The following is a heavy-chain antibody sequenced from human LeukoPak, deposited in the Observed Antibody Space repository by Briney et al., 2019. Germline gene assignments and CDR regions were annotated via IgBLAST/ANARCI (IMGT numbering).Heavy chain of an antibody. V-gene: IGHV3-23*01. CDR2: ISGSGGST. CDR1: GFTFSSYA. Sequence: PGGSLRLSCAASGFTFSSYAMSWVRQAPGKGLEWVSAISGSGGSTYYADSVKGRFTISRDNSKNTLYLQMNSLRAEDTAVYYCAKDPRRVARNPLGDDYWGQGTLVTASS. CDR3: AKDPRRVARNPLGDDY. D-gene: IGHD3-16*01. J-gene: IGHJ4*02.